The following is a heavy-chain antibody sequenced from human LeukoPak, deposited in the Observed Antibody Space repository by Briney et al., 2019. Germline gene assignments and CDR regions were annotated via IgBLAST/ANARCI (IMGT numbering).Heavy chain of an antibody. CDR1: GFTFSSYA. V-gene: IGHV3-23*01. CDR3: AKDGTFSGYYGDY. D-gene: IGHD3-22*01. Sequence: GGSLRLSCAASGFTFSSYAMSWVRQAPGKGLEWVSAISGSGGSTYYADSVKGRFTVSRDNSKNTLYLQMNSLRAEDTAVYYCAKDGTFSGYYGDYWGQGTLVTVSS. CDR2: ISGSGGST. J-gene: IGHJ4*02.